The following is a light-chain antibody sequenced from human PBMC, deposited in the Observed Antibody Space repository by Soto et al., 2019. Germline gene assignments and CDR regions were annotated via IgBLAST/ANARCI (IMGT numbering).Light chain of an antibody. CDR2: RTS. J-gene: IGKJ1*01. V-gene: IGKV3-20*01. Sequence: EVVLTQSPGTLSLSPGERATLSCRASESDSSSFLTWYQQKPGQAPRLLIYRTSNRVTGIPDRFSGSGSGTDFTLTISRLEREDFAVYFCQHYGNSLWTFGQGTKVEIK. CDR1: ESDSSSF. CDR3: QHYGNSLWT.